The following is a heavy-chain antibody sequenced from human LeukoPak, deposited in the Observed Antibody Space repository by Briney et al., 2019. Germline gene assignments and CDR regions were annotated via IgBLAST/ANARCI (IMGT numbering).Heavy chain of an antibody. D-gene: IGHD1-26*01. V-gene: IGHV4-4*07. CDR2: IYASGKT. CDR1: GGSISSYY. Sequence: SETPSLTCTVSGGSISSYYWSWIRQPPGKGLEWIGRIYASGKTDYNPYTPSLKSRVAMSLDTSRNQVSLYLTSVTAADTAMYCCARSFSEKFYFESWGQGTLVTVSS. J-gene: IGHJ4*02. CDR3: ARSFSEKFYFES.